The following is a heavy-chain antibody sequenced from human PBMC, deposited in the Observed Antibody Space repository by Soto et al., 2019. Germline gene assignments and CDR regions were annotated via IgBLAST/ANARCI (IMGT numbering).Heavy chain of an antibody. Sequence: SETLSLTCTVSGGSISSSSYYWGWIRQPPGKGLVWIGSIYYSGSTYYNPSLKSRLTISEDTSKNQFSLKLSSVTAAEPAVYYCAREDGSSWYFDYWGQGTLVTVSS. D-gene: IGHD6-13*01. CDR1: GGSISSSSYY. J-gene: IGHJ4*02. CDR2: IYYSGST. V-gene: IGHV4-39*07. CDR3: AREDGSSWYFDY.